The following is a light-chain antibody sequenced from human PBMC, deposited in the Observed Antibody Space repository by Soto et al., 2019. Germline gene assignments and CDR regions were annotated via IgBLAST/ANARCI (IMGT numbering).Light chain of an antibody. Sequence: EIVLTQSPGTLSVSPGERATVSCRASQSVRSNLAWYQQKPGQAPRLLIYGASSRATGIPDRFSGSGSGTDFTLTISRLEPEDFAVYYCQQYGSPRFGGGTKVDIK. CDR2: GAS. CDR1: QSVRSN. J-gene: IGKJ4*01. CDR3: QQYGSPR. V-gene: IGKV3-20*01.